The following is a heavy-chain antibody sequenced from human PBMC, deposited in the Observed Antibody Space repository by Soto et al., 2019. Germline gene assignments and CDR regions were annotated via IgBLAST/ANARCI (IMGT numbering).Heavy chain of an antibody. CDR3: ARDSIHDYGDIEGFSGDFDY. V-gene: IGHV3-33*01. Sequence: GGSLRLSCAASGFTFSSYGMHWVRQAPGKGLEWVAVIWYDGSNKYYADSVKGRFTISRDNSKNTLYLQMNSLRAEDTAVYYCARDSIHDYGDIEGFSGDFDYWGQGTLVTVSS. CDR2: IWYDGSNK. CDR1: GFTFSSYG. J-gene: IGHJ4*02. D-gene: IGHD4-17*01.